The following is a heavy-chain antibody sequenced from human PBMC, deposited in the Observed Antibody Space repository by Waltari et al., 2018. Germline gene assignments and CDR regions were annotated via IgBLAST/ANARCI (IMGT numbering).Heavy chain of an antibody. Sequence: EVQLLESGGGLVQPGGSLRLSCAASGVNFSSYALSWVRHAPGKGLEWVSAISGSGGSTYYADSVKGRFTISRDNSKNTLYLQMNSLRAEDTAVYYCAKEHNIDGYYFDYWGQGTLVTVSS. D-gene: IGHD2-21*01. CDR2: ISGSGGST. CDR3: AKEHNIDGYYFDY. J-gene: IGHJ4*02. V-gene: IGHV3-23*01. CDR1: GVNFSSYA.